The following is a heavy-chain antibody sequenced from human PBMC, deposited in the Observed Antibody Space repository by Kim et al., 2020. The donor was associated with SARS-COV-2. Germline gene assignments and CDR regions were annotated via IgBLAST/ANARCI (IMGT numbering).Heavy chain of an antibody. CDR1: GCSISSGGYY. Sequence: SETLSLTCTVSGCSISSGGYYWSWIRQHPGKGLEWIGYIYYSGSTYYNPSLKSRVTISVDTSKNQFPLKLSRVTAADTVVYYCARGRITIFGMVTEFDYWGEGT. D-gene: IGHD3-3*01. CDR3: ARGRITIFGMVTEFDY. V-gene: IGHV4-31*02. CDR2: IYYSGST. J-gene: IGHJ4*02.